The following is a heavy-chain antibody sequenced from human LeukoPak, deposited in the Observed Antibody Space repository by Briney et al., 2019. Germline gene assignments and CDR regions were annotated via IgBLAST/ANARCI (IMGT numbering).Heavy chain of an antibody. Sequence: KPSETLSLTCAVYGGSFSGYYWSWIRQPPGKGLEWIGEINHSGSTNYNPSLKSRVTISVDTSKNQFSLKLSSVTAADTAVYYCARPQLIYGDYVHGYWFDPWGQGTLVTVSS. J-gene: IGHJ5*02. CDR3: ARPQLIYGDYVHGYWFDP. D-gene: IGHD4-17*01. CDR1: GGSFSGYY. V-gene: IGHV4-34*01. CDR2: INHSGST.